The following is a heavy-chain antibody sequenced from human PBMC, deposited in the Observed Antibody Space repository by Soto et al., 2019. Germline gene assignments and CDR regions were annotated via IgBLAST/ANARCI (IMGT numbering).Heavy chain of an antibody. D-gene: IGHD6-19*01. CDR1: GGSFSWYC. CDR2: INHSGST. J-gene: IGHJ5*02. CDR3: ARLLGKAVAGTPTYNWFDP. V-gene: IGHV4-34*01. Sequence: SETLSLTCAVYGGSFSWYCWSWIREPPGKGLEWIGEINHSGSTNYNPSLKSRVTISVDTSKNQFSLKLSSVTAADTAVYYCARLLGKAVAGTPTYNWFDPWGQGTLVTVSS.